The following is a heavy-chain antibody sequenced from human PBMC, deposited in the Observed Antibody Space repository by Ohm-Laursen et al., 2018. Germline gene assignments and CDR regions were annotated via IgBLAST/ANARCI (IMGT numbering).Heavy chain of an antibody. CDR2: ISGSGGST. CDR1: GFTFSA. CDR3: GRDSPDY. V-gene: IGHV3-23*01. Sequence: SLRLSCAASGFTFSAMSWVRQAPGKGLEWVSAISGSGGSTYYADSVKGRFTISRDNSKNTLYLQMNSLRAEDSAVYYCGRDSPDYWGQGTLVTVSS. J-gene: IGHJ4*02.